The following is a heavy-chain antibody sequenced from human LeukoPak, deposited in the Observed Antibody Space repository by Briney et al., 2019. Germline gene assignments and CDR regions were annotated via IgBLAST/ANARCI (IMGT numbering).Heavy chain of an antibody. Sequence: GGSLRLSCAASGFAFSGSAMHWVRQASGKGLEWVGRIRSKSNSYATAYAASVKGRFTISRDDSKKMAYLQMNSLRAEDTAVYYCAKGGAVAGTGDYWGQGTLVTVSS. V-gene: IGHV3-73*01. CDR2: IRSKSNSYAT. CDR1: GFAFSGSA. CDR3: AKGGAVAGTGDY. D-gene: IGHD6-19*01. J-gene: IGHJ4*02.